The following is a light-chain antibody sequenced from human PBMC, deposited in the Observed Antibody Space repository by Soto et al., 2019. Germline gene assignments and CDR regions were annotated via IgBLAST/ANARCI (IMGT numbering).Light chain of an antibody. J-gene: IGKJ1*01. Sequence: EVVMTQSPATLSVSPGERATLSCRASLTVGTNLAWYQHKPGQPPRLLIYGASTRATGIPARFSGSGSGTDFTLTISSLQSEDFAVYYCQHHNNWPPGTFGQGTKVELK. V-gene: IGKV3-15*01. CDR2: GAS. CDR3: QHHNNWPPGT. CDR1: LTVGTN.